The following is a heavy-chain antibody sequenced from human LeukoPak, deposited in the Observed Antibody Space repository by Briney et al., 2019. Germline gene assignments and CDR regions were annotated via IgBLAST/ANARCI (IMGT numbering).Heavy chain of an antibody. D-gene: IGHD6-13*01. CDR1: GGTFSSYA. V-gene: IGHV1-69*13. CDR3: ARLSRGSSSWYGIDY. CDR2: IIPIFGTA. Sequence: SMKVSCKASGGTFSSYAISWVRQAPGQGLEWMGGIIPIFGTANYAQKFQGRVTITADESTSTAYMELSSLRSEDTAVYYCARLSRGSSSWYGIDYWGQGTLVTVSS. J-gene: IGHJ4*02.